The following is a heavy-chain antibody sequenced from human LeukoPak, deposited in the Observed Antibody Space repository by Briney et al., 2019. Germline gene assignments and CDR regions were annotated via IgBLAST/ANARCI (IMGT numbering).Heavy chain of an antibody. CDR3: ARGANTHFDY. V-gene: IGHV3-13*04. J-gene: IGHJ4*02. D-gene: IGHD1-26*01. Sequence: GGALRLSCAGSWFTFSHYDMHLGPQATGKGLELVSDIGTYCDTYHPRSVMGRLTMSLDNANNSLYLQTISLTAGDTAVYYCARGANTHFDYWGKGILVTVSS. CDR2: IGTYCDT. CDR1: WFTFSHYD.